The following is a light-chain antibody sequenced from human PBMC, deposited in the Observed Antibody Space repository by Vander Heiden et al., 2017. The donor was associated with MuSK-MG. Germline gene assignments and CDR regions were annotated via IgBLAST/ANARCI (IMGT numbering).Light chain of an antibody. CDR3: AVWDDSLNGWV. V-gene: IGLV1-44*01. J-gene: IGLJ3*02. Sequence: QSGLTQPPSASVTPGQRVTISCSGSSSNIGSHTVNWYQQLPVTAPKLLIYGNNQRPSGVPDRFSGSKSGTSASLAISGLQSEDESDYYCAVWDDSLNGWVFGGGTKLTVL. CDR1: SSNIGSHT. CDR2: GNN.